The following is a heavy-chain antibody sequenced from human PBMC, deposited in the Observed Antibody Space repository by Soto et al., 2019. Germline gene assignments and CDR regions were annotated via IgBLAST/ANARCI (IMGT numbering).Heavy chain of an antibody. CDR1: GFTFSSYG. CDR3: ARVGYDFWSGYYSYGMDV. Sequence: QVQLVESGGGVVQPGRSLRLSCAASGFTFSSYGMHWVRQAPGKGLEWVAVIWYDGSNKYYADSVKGRFTIPRDNSKNTLYLQMNSLRAEDTAVYYCARVGYDFWSGYYSYGMDVWGQGTTVTVSS. CDR2: IWYDGSNK. J-gene: IGHJ6*02. D-gene: IGHD3-3*01. V-gene: IGHV3-33*01.